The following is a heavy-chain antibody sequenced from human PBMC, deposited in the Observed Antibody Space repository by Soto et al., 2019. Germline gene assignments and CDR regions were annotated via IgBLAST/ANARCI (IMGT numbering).Heavy chain of an antibody. J-gene: IGHJ6*04. CDR1: GFTFDAYT. CDR3: AMEKWIQLWSPGPRDV. D-gene: IGHD5-18*01. CDR2: ISGNSAKI. V-gene: IGHV3-9*01. Sequence: EVQLVESGGGLVQPGRSLRLSCAASGFTFDAYTIHWVRQAPGKGLEWVSGISGNSAKIGYADSVKGRFTISRDNAKNSAYLQINSLRPEDTAFFYCAMEKWIQLWSPGPRDVWSTATTLTATS.